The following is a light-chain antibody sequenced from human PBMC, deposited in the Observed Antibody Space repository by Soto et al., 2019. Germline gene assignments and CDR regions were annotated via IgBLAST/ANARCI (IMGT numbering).Light chain of an antibody. V-gene: IGKV1-12*01. CDR1: RDIGDR. J-gene: IGKJ1*01. CDR2: TAS. CDR3: LQASTFPRT. Sequence: IPVTQSQASVSASVGASVTLTCRASRDIGDRLAWFRHKPGKAPQLLIQTASTLVRETPSRFSGSGSGTDFLLTINILQPEDFATYYCLQASTFPRTLAQGAKVDI.